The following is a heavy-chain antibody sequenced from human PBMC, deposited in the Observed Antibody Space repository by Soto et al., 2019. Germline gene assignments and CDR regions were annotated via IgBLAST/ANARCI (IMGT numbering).Heavy chain of an antibody. CDR2: ISGSGGFT. CDR1: GFTFSSYA. J-gene: IGHJ4*02. V-gene: IGHV3-23*01. CDR3: AKGRATYYHDGTGDY. Sequence: EVQLLESGGGLVQPGGSLRLSCAASGFTFSSYAMSWVRQAPGKGLEWVSAISGSGGFTYYADSVKGRFTISRDNSKNTVYLQVNSLRAEVTAVYYCAKGRATYYHDGTGDYWGQGALVTVSS. D-gene: IGHD3-22*01.